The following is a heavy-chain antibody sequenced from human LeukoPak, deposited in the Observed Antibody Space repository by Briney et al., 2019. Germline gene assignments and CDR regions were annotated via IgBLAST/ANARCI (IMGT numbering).Heavy chain of an antibody. D-gene: IGHD3-10*01. Sequence: SETLSLTCAVYGGSFSGYYWSWIRQPPGKGLEWIGEINHSGSTNYNPSLKSRVTISVDTPKNQFSLKLSSVTAADTAVYYCATMVRGVLVYFDYWGQGTLVTVSS. V-gene: IGHV4-34*01. CDR2: INHSGST. J-gene: IGHJ4*02. CDR1: GGSFSGYY. CDR3: ATMVRGVLVYFDY.